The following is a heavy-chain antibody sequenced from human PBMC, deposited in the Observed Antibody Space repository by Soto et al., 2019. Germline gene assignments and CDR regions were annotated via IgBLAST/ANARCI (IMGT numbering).Heavy chain of an antibody. CDR2: IYYSGST. D-gene: IGHD1-26*01. CDR1: GGSISSGGYY. J-gene: IGHJ3*02. Sequence: QVQLQESGPGLVKPSQTLSLTCTVSGGSISSGGYYWSWIRQHPGKGLEWIGYIYYSGSTYYNPSLRSRVTISVDTSKNQFSLKLSSVTAADTAVYYCARDGGSYHDAFDIWGQGTMVTVSS. V-gene: IGHV4-31*03. CDR3: ARDGGSYHDAFDI.